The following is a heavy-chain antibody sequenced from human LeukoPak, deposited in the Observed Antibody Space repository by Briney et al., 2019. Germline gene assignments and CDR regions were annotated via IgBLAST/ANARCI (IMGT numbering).Heavy chain of an antibody. CDR1: GYTFTSYD. CDR3: ARRIVGATSSAFDI. V-gene: IGHV1-8*01. Sequence: ASVKVSCKASGYTFTSYDINWVRQATGQGLEWMGWMDPNSGNTGYAQKFQGRVTMTRNTSISTAYMELSSLRSEDTAVYYCARRIVGATSSAFDIWGQGTMVTVSS. D-gene: IGHD1-26*01. J-gene: IGHJ3*02. CDR2: MDPNSGNT.